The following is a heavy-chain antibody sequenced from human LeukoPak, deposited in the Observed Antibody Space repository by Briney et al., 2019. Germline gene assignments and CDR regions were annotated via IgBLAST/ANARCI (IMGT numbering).Heavy chain of an antibody. CDR1: GGSISSGGYY. CDR2: IYYSGST. J-gene: IGHJ4*02. Sequence: SQTLSLTCTVSGGSISSGGYYWSWIRQHPGKGLEWIGYIYYSGSTYYNPSLKSRVTISVDTSKNQFSLKLSSVTAADTAVYYCARPLTRGGTYYVWGQGTLVTVSS. D-gene: IGHD1-26*01. V-gene: IGHV4-31*03. CDR3: ARPLTRGGTYYV.